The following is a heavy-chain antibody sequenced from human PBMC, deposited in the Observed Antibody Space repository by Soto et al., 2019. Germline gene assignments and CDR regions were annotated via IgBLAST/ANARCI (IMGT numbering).Heavy chain of an antibody. CDR3: ARDLDILTGYGRFDP. V-gene: IGHV1-46*03. D-gene: IGHD3-9*01. CDR1: GYTFTSYY. J-gene: IGHJ5*02. CDR2: INPSGGST. Sequence: ASVKVSCKASGYTFTSYYMHWVRQAPGQGLEWMGIINPSGGSTSYAQKFQGRVTMTRDTSTSTVYMELSSLRSEDTAVYYCARDLDILTGYGRFDPWSQGTLVTVSS.